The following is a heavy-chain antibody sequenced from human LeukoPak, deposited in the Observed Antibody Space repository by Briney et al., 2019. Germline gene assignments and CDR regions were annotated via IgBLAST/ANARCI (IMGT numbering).Heavy chain of an antibody. D-gene: IGHD1-26*01. Sequence: GGSLRLSCAASGFTVSSNYMRWVRQAPGKGLEWVSLIYSGGSTYYADSVKGRFTISRDNSKNTLYLQMNSLRAEDTAVYYCARVWSRIVGTTTSSEYWGQGTLVTVSS. J-gene: IGHJ4*02. CDR2: IYSGGST. V-gene: IGHV3-53*01. CDR1: GFTVSSNY. CDR3: ARVWSRIVGTTTSSEY.